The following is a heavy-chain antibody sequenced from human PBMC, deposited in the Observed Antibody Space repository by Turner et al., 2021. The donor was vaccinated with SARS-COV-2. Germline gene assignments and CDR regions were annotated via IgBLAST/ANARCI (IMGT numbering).Heavy chain of an antibody. D-gene: IGHD3-22*01. J-gene: IGHJ4*02. CDR2: ISGSGGST. Sequence: EVQLWESGGGLVQPGGSLRLSCAASGFTFSSYAMSWVRQAPGKGLEWVSAISGSGGSTYYADSVKGRFTISRDNSKNTLYLQMNSLRAEDTAVYYCAKADRVMIVVVITLFDYWGQGTLVTVSS. CDR3: AKADRVMIVVVITLFDY. CDR1: GFTFSSYA. V-gene: IGHV3-23*01.